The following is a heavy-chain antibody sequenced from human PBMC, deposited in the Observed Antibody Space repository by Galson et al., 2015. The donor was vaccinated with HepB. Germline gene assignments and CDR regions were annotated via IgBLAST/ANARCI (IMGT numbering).Heavy chain of an antibody. CDR2: IYYSGST. CDR3: ARGGLGSGWYNPRYYYYGLDV. Sequence: LSLTCTVSGGSISNNYWSWIRQPPGRGLEWIWYIYYSGSTSYNPSLNSRVTMSLDTPKNQFSLKLNSVTAADTAGYYCARGGLGSGWYNPRYYYYGLDVWGQGTTVTVSS. V-gene: IGHV4-59*01. D-gene: IGHD6-19*01. CDR1: GGSISNNY. J-gene: IGHJ6*02.